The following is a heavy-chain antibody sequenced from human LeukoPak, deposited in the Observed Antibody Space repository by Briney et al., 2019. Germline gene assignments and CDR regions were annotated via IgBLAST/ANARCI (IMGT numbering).Heavy chain of an antibody. CDR1: GFTFSTYA. CDR3: ARRAGDYSHPYDY. D-gene: IGHD3-22*01. CDR2: ISSSSSTI. J-gene: IGHJ4*02. V-gene: IGHV3-48*01. Sequence: GGSLRLSCAASGFTFSTYAMTRVRLAPGKGLEWVSYISSSSSTIYYADSVKGRFTISRDNSKNTVHLQMNSLRAEDTAMYYCARRAGDYSHPYDYWGQGTLVTVSS.